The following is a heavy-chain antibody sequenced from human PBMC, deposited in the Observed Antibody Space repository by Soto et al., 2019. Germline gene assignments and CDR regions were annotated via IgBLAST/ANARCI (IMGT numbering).Heavy chain of an antibody. CDR1: GFTFSNYA. Sequence: EVQRLESGGGLVQPGGSLRLSCAASGFTFSNYAMNWVRQAPGKGLEWVSVISGSGDSTYYADSVKGRFTISRDSSKNTLYLQMNSLRAEDTAVYYCARRSSSWYFDYWGQGTLVTVSS. CDR2: ISGSGDST. J-gene: IGHJ4*02. V-gene: IGHV3-23*01. CDR3: ARRSSSWYFDY. D-gene: IGHD6-13*01.